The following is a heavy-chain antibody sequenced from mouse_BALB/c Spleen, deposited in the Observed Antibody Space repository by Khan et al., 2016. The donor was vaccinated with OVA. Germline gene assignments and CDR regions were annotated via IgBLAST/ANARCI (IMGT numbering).Heavy chain of an antibody. CDR1: GYSITSDYA. Sequence: EVQLQESGPGLVKPSQSLSLTCTVTGYSITSDYAWNWIRQFPGNKLEWMGYISYSGSTSYTPSLKSQISITRDTSKNQFFLQLNSVTTEDTATYYCARGRAYWGQGTLVTVSA. CDR2: ISYSGST. D-gene: IGHD3-3*01. V-gene: IGHV3-2*02. CDR3: ARGRAY. J-gene: IGHJ3*01.